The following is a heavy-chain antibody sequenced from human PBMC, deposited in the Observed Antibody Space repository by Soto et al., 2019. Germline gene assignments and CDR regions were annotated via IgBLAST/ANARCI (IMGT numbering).Heavy chain of an antibody. CDR2: INTDGSST. V-gene: IGHV3-74*01. CDR1: GFSFNNYW. CDR3: ARGVDYGNDD. Sequence: GGSLRLSCAASGFSFNNYWMHWVRQAPGKGLVWVSRINTDGSSTNSADSVKGRFTISRDNAKNTLYLQMNSLRAEDTAVYYCARGVDYGNDDWGQGTLVTVSS. D-gene: IGHD3-16*01. J-gene: IGHJ4*02.